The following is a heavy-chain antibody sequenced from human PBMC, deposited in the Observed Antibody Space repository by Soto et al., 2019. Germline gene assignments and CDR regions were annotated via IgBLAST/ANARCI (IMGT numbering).Heavy chain of an antibody. Sequence: KTSETLSLTCAVSGGSISSSNWWSWVRQPPGKGLEWIGEIYHSGSTNYNPSLKSRVTISVDKSKNQFSLKLSSVTAADTAVYYCARIRGYSYGSSYYYYGMDVWGQGTTVTVSS. CDR3: ARIRGYSYGSSYYYYGMDV. D-gene: IGHD5-18*01. CDR1: GGSISSSNW. CDR2: IYHSGST. J-gene: IGHJ6*02. V-gene: IGHV4-4*02.